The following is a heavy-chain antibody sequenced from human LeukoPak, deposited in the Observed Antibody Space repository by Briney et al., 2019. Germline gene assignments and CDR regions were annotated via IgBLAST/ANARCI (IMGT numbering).Heavy chain of an antibody. D-gene: IGHD2-2*01. J-gene: IGHJ5*02. CDR3: ARSASVGNWFDP. CDR2: ISSSSSYI. CDR1: GFTFSSYS. V-gene: IGHV3-21*01. Sequence: GSLRLSCAASGFTFSSYSMSWVRQAPGKGLEWVSSISSSSSYIYYADSVKGRFTISRDNAKNSLYLQMNSLRAEDTAVYYCARSASVGNWFDPWGQGTLVTVSS.